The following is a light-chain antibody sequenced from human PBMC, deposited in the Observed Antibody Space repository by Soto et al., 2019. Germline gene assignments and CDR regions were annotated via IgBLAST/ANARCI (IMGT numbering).Light chain of an antibody. V-gene: IGKV3-20*01. CDR1: ESIYINS. CDR3: QQYGASPFT. Sequence: EIGLTQSPGTLSLSPGESATLSCKARESIYINSFAWYYQKPGQPPRLLIYGASTRATGIPDRFSGSGSGTDFVLSIDRLEVEDSGIYYCQQYGASPFTFGPGTRVDIK. J-gene: IGKJ3*01. CDR2: GAS.